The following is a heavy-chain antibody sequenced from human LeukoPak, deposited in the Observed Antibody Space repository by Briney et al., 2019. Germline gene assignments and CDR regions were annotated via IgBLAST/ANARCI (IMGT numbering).Heavy chain of an antibody. V-gene: IGHV3-49*03. CDR1: GFTFGDYA. D-gene: IGHD3-16*01. CDR3: TRVRGTAYYFDY. Sequence: GGSLRLSCTASGFTFGDYAMSWFRQAPGKGLQWVGFIRSNAYSGTTEYAASVKGRFTISRDDSTSIAYLQMNSLKTEDTALYYRTRVRGTAYYFDYWGQGTLVTVSS. CDR2: IRSNAYSGTT. J-gene: IGHJ4*02.